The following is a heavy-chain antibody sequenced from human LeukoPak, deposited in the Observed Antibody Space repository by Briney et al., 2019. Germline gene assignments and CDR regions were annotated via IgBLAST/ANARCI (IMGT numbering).Heavy chain of an antibody. CDR3: AREVKSTSCYEVRD. CDR1: GHSFTSYW. CDR2: IDPSDSYT. V-gene: IGHV5-10-1*01. Sequence: GESLKISCKGSGHSFTSYWISWVRQMPGKGLEWMGRIDPSDSYTNYSPSFQGHVTISADKSISTAYLQWSSLKASDTAMYYCAREVKSTSCYEVRDWGQGTLVTVSS. J-gene: IGHJ4*02. D-gene: IGHD2-2*01.